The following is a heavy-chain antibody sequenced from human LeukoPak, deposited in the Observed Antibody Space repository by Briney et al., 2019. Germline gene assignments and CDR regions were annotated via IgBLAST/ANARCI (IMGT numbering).Heavy chain of an antibody. Sequence: GGSLRLSCVASGFTFSDYTMNWVRQAPGKGLEWVSSISGRGGSTYYADSVKGRFTISKEYLQMNSLRAEDTAVYYCAKDLVVAGINAFDIWGQGTLVTVSS. CDR3: AKDLVVAGINAFDI. CDR2: ISGRGGST. J-gene: IGHJ3*02. V-gene: IGHV3-23*01. D-gene: IGHD6-19*01. CDR1: GFTFSDYT.